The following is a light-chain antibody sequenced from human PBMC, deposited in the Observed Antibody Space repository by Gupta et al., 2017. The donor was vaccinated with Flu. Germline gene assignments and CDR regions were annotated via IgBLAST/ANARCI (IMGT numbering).Light chain of an antibody. J-gene: IGKJ2*01. V-gene: IGKV1-9*01. CDR2: DAS. CDR1: EDIRSY. Sequence: DTRLTQSPSFLSAAVGDRVTITCRASEDIRSYLAWYQQKPGKAPKLLIYDASNLQSGVPSRFSGSGSGTEFTLTISSLQPEDFATYYCQQRKSYPHTFGQGTKLEIK. CDR3: QQRKSYPHT.